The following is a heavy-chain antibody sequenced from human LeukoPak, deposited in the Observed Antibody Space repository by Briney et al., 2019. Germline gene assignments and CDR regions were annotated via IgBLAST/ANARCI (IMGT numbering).Heavy chain of an antibody. CDR1: GFTFSSYG. CDR3: AKENRHYDFWSGYYPGYFDY. Sequence: GGSLRLSCAASGFTFSSYGMHWVRQAPGKGLEWAAVISYDGSNKYYADSVKGRFTISRDNSKNTLYLQMNSLRAEDTAVYYCAKENRHYDFWSGYYPGYFDYWGQGTLVTVSS. CDR2: ISYDGSNK. D-gene: IGHD3-3*01. J-gene: IGHJ4*02. V-gene: IGHV3-30*18.